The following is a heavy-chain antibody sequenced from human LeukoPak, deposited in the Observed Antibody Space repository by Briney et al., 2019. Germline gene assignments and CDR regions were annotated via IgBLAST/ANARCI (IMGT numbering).Heavy chain of an antibody. CDR2: IYHSGST. D-gene: IGHD1-26*01. CDR3: ARHGGSYSYDY. CDR1: GYSISSGYY. Sequence: PSETLSLTCAVSGYSISSGYYWGWIRQPPGKGLEWLRSIYHSGSTYYNPSLKSRVSISVDTSKNQFSLKLSSVTAADTAVYYCARHGGSYSYDYWGQGTLVTVSS. V-gene: IGHV4-38-2*01. J-gene: IGHJ4*02.